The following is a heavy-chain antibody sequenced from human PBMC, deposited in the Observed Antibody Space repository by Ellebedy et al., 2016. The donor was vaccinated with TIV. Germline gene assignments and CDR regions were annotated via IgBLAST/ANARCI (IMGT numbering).Heavy chain of an antibody. CDR1: GGSISSYS. CDR3: AGTRGDDYGDYDLDY. J-gene: IGHJ4*02. CDR2: IYHSGST. V-gene: IGHV4-59*12. D-gene: IGHD4-17*01. Sequence: SETLSLXCTVSGGSISSYSWSWIRQPPGKGLEWIGYIYHSGSTNYNPSLKSRVTISVDKSKNQFSLKLSSVTAADTAVYYCAGTRGDDYGDYDLDYWGQGTLVTVSS.